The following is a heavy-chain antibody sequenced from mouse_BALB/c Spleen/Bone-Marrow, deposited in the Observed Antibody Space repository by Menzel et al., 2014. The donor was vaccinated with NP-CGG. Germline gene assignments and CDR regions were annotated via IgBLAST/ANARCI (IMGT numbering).Heavy chain of an antibody. J-gene: IGHJ4*01. CDR2: IDPANGNT. D-gene: IGHD1-1*01. V-gene: IGHV14-3*02. Sequence: DVHLVESGAELVKPGASVKLSCTASGFNIKDTYMHWVKQRPEQGLEWIGRIDPANGNTKYDPKFQGRATVTADTSSSTAYLQLSSLTSEDTAVYYCARYYYRTMDYWGQGTSVTVSS. CDR3: ARYYYRTMDY. CDR1: GFNIKDTY.